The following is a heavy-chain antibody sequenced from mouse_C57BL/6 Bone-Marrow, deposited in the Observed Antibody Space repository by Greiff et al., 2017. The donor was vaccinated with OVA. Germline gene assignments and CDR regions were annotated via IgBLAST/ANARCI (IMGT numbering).Heavy chain of an antibody. CDR1: GFNIKDDY. CDR2: IDPANGDT. V-gene: IGHV14-4*01. J-gene: IGHJ2*01. Sequence: VQLQQPGAELVRPGASVKLSCTASGFNIKDDYMHWVKQRPEQGLEWIGWIDPANGDTEYASKFQGKATITADTSSNTAYLQLSSLTSEDTAVYYCTTSLIGDYGYWGQGTTLTVSS. CDR3: TTSLIGDYGY. D-gene: IGHD1-1*01.